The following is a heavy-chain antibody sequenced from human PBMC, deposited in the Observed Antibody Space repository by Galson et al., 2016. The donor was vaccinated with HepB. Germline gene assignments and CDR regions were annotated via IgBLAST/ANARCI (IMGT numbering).Heavy chain of an antibody. CDR3: ARGPDGLSNAFDI. CDR1: GFTFSSDY. CDR2: TNSGGRA. V-gene: IGHV3-53*01. Sequence: SLRLSCAASGFTFSSDYMSWVRQAPGKGLELVSVTNSGGRAYYSDSVEGRSTFSRHTSKSTLFLQMNSLRVEDTAVYYCARGPDGLSNAFDIWGQGTMVTVSS. J-gene: IGHJ3*02. D-gene: IGHD3-10*01.